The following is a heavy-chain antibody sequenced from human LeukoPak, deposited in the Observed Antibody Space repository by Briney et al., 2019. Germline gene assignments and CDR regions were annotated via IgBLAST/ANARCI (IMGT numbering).Heavy chain of an antibody. CDR1: GFTFSSYW. J-gene: IGHJ4*02. D-gene: IGHD6-19*01. CDR3: ARTYSSGWYPKGAGY. Sequence: GGSLRLSCAASGFTFSSYWMSWVRQAPGKGLEWVANIKQDGSEKYYVDSVKGRFTISRDNAKNSLYLQMNSLRAEDTAVYYCARTYSSGWYPKGAGYWGQGTLVTVSS. CDR2: IKQDGSEK. V-gene: IGHV3-7*03.